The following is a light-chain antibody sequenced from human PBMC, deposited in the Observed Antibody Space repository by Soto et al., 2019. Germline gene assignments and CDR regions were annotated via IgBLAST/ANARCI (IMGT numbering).Light chain of an antibody. CDR1: NSNIGSNI. J-gene: IGLJ3*02. V-gene: IGLV1-44*01. CDR2: GNT. CDR3: ATWDDSLNGWV. Sequence: QAVVTQAPSASGTPGQRVTISCSGSNSNIGSNIVNWYQQVAQTAPKLLIYGNTQRPSGVPDRFSGSKSGTSASLAISGLQSEDEADYYCATWDDSLNGWVFGGGTKVTVL.